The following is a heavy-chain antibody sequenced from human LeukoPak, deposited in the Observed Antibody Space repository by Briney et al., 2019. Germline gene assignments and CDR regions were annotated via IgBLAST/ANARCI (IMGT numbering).Heavy chain of an antibody. Sequence: ASVKVSCKASGYTFTGYYMHWVRQAPGQGLEWMGWINPNSGGTNYAQKFQGRVTMTRDTSISTAYMELSRLRSDDTAVYYCASSIGGSSSIAAGWPTTNWGQGTLVTVSS. D-gene: IGHD6-13*01. CDR3: ASSIGGSSSIAAGWPTTN. V-gene: IGHV1-2*02. CDR2: INPNSGGT. J-gene: IGHJ4*02. CDR1: GYTFTGYY.